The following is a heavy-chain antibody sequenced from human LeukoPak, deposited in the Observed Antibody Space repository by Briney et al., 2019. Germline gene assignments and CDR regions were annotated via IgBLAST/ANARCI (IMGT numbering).Heavy chain of an antibody. D-gene: IGHD3-16*01. CDR1: GFTFSSYA. Sequence: GGSLRLSCAASGFTFSSYAMSWVRQAPGMGLEWATGISGSGGSTYYADSVKGRFTISRDNSKNTLYVQLNSLRGEDTAVYYCARGGYNPPRLEYWGQGTLVTVSS. CDR2: ISGSGGST. V-gene: IGHV3-23*01. J-gene: IGHJ4*02. CDR3: ARGGYNPPRLEY.